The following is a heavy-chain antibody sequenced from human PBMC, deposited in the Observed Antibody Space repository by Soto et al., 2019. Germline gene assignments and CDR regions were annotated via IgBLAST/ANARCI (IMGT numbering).Heavy chain of an antibody. V-gene: IGHV3-30-3*01. D-gene: IGHD6-19*01. CDR1: GFTFSSYA. CDR3: ARGLIAVAGSY. J-gene: IGHJ4*02. CDR2: ISYDGSNK. Sequence: PGGSLRLSCAASGFTFSSYAMHWVRQAPGKGLEWVAVISYDGSNKYYADSVKGRFTISRDNSKNTLYLQMNSLRAEDTAVYYCARGLIAVAGSYWGQGTLVTVSS.